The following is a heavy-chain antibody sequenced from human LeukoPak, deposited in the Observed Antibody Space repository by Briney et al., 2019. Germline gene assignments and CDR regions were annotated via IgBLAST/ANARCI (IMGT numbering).Heavy chain of an antibody. V-gene: IGHV3-23*01. CDR3: ARSGLSRFGF. CDR1: GFTFSNYA. Sequence: GGSLRLSCAASGFTFSNYAMSWVRQAPGKGLEWVSAFSGSGGSTYYANSVKGRFTISRDNSKNTLYLQMNSLRAEDTAVYYCARSGLSRFGFWGQGTLVTVSS. CDR2: FSGSGGST. D-gene: IGHD2/OR15-2a*01. J-gene: IGHJ4*02.